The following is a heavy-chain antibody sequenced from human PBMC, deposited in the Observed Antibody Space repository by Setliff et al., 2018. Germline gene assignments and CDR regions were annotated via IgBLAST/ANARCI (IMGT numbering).Heavy chain of an antibody. J-gene: IGHJ4*02. CDR1: GFIFGDYA. CDR2: IRNKAYGGTT. V-gene: IGHV3-49*03. CDR3: TTAHYTGNSRTLDF. D-gene: IGHD1-26*01. Sequence: PGGSLRLSCTTSGFIFGDYAITWFRQAPGKGLEWVGFIRNKAYGGTTEYAASVKGRFTISRDESKSIAFLHMNDLKTEDTALYYCTTAHYTGNSRTLDFWGPGTLVTVSS.